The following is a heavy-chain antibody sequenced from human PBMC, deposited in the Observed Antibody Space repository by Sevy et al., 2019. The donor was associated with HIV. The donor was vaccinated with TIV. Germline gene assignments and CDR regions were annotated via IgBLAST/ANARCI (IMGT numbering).Heavy chain of an antibody. D-gene: IGHD3-3*01. Sequence: ASVKVSCKASGYTFTSYDINWVRQATGQGLEWMGWMNPNSGNTGYAQKFQGRVTITRNTSISTAYMELSSLRSEDMAVYYCARDNTYYDFWSGPYYYYYGMDVWGQGTTVTVSS. CDR2: MNPNSGNT. CDR1: GYTFTSYD. CDR3: ARDNTYYDFWSGPYYYYYGMDV. V-gene: IGHV1-8*03. J-gene: IGHJ6*02.